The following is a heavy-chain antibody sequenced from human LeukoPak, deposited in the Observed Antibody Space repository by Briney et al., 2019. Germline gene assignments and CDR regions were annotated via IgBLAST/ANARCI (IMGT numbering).Heavy chain of an antibody. CDR2: ISWDGGST. J-gene: IGHJ4*02. Sequence: GGSLRLSCAASGFTFDDYTMHWVRQAPGKGLEWVSLISWDGGSTYYADSVKGRFTISRDNSKNSLYLQMNSLRTEDTALYYCAKDIPLDTMVRGVMGYWGQGTLVTVSS. D-gene: IGHD3-10*01. CDR3: AKDIPLDTMVRGVMGY. V-gene: IGHV3-43*01. CDR1: GFTFDDYT.